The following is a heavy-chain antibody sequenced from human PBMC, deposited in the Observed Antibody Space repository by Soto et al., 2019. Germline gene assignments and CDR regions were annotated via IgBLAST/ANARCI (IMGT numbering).Heavy chain of an antibody. Sequence: ASVKVSCKASGYTFTSYAMHWVRQAPGQRLEWMGWINAGNGNTKYSQKFQDRVSMTIDTSTGTAYMELRSLTSDDTAIYYCAKNGQPPYYYYGLDVWGQGTKVTVSS. CDR3: AKNGQPPYYYYGLDV. D-gene: IGHD2-8*01. CDR2: INAGNGNT. J-gene: IGHJ6*02. V-gene: IGHV1-3*01. CDR1: GYTFTSYA.